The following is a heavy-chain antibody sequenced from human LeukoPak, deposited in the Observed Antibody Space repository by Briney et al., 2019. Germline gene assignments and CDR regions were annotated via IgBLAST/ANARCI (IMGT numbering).Heavy chain of an antibody. CDR2: ISSSSSYI. CDR1: GFTFSSYS. CDR3: ARDSSMIPPYFDY. J-gene: IGHJ4*02. Sequence: GGSLRLSCAASGFTFSSYSMNWVRQAPGKGLAWVSSISSSSSYIYYADSVKGRFTISRDNAKNSLYLQMNSLRAEDTAVYYCARDSSMIPPYFDYWGQGTLVTVSS. V-gene: IGHV3-21*01. D-gene: IGHD3-16*01.